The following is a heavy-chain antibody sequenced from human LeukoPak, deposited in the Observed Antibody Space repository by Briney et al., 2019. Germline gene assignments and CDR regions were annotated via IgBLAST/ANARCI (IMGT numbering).Heavy chain of an antibody. CDR3: ARDLTGRSWFDP. D-gene: IGHD1-1*01. CDR1: GXXXSXXX. V-gene: IGHV4-59*01. CDR2: IXXXGXX. J-gene: IGHJ5*02. Sequence: SETLSLTCTVXGXXXSXXXXXXXXXXXXXXXXXIXXIXXXGXXXYNPXLKXRXSISVDTSKSQFSLKLSSVTAAXTALYYCARDLTGRSWFDPWGQGTLVTVSS.